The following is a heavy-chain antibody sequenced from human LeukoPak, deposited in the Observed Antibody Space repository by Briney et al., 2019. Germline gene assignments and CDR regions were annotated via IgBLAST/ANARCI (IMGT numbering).Heavy chain of an antibody. CDR3: ARQLGGDEAFDI. D-gene: IGHD7-27*01. Sequence: SETLSLTCSVSGVSISRYYWSWIRQPPGKGLEWIGYIYYRGRTNFNPSLKTRVTISVDTSKNQFSLKLSSVTAADTAVYYCARQLGGDEAFDIWGQGTMVTVSS. V-gene: IGHV4-59*08. CDR1: GVSISRYY. J-gene: IGHJ3*02. CDR2: IYYRGRT.